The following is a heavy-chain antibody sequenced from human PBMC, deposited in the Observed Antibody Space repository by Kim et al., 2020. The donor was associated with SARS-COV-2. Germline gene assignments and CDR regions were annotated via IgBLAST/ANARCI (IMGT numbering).Heavy chain of an antibody. V-gene: IGHV4-39*01. Sequence: SETLSLTCTVSGGSISSTNYFWGLIRQPPGEGLEWIGSIYYTGSTYYNPSLESRVTISVDTSKNQFSLKVRSVTAADTGVYFCARHDGRGTSFDYWGPG. CDR2: IYYTGST. D-gene: IGHD3-10*02. CDR1: GGSISSTNYF. J-gene: IGHJ4*02. CDR3: ARHDGRGTSFDY.